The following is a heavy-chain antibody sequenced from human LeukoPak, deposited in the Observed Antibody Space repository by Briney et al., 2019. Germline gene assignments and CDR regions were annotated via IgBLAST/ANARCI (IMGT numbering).Heavy chain of an antibody. J-gene: IGHJ4*02. V-gene: IGHV4-59*01. CDR3: ARARGIAAAGLDY. Sequence: SETLSLTCTVSGGSISSYYWSWIRQPPGKGLEWIGYIYYSGSTNYNPSLKSRVTISVDTSKNQFSLKLSSVTAADTAVYYCARARGIAAAGLDYWGQGTLVTVSS. CDR1: GGSISSYY. CDR2: IYYSGST. D-gene: IGHD6-13*01.